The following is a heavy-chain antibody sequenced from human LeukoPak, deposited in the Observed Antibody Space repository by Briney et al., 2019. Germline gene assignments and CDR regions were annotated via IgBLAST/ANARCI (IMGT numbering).Heavy chain of an antibody. CDR3: AAPEGYYYYGMDV. J-gene: IGHJ6*02. CDR2: ISAYNGNT. CDR1: GYTFTNYG. Sequence: GASVTVSCKASGYTFTNYGISWVRQAPGQGLEWMGWISAYNGNTNYAQKLQGRVTMTTDTSTSTAYMELRSLRSDDTAVYYCAAPEGYYYYGMDVWGQGTTVTVSS. V-gene: IGHV1-18*01.